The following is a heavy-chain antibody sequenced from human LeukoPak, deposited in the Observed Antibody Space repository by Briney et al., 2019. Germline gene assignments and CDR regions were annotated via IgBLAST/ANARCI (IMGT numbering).Heavy chain of an antibody. J-gene: IGHJ5*02. CDR2: VYSSGST. D-gene: IGHD6-13*01. V-gene: IGHV4-59*01. CDR3: ARGYSSNWNWFDP. Sequence: PSETLPLTCTVSGGSISTYYWTWIRQPPGKGLEWVGYVYSSGSTKYNPSLRSRVTISLDTSKNQFSLRLISVTAADTAVYYCARGYSSNWNWFDPWGQGTLVTVSS. CDR1: GGSISTYY.